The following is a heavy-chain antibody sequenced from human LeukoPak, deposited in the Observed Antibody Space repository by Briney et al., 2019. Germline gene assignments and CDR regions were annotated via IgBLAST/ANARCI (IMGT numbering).Heavy chain of an antibody. J-gene: IGHJ4*02. D-gene: IGHD1-1*01. Sequence: ASVKVSCKASGYTFTYHYIHLVRQAPGQGLEWMGIINPSNGNTNYARRFQGRVTMTRDTSTSTVYMELSSLGSDGTAVYYCARESDVGKDFDCWGQGTLVTVSS. CDR3: ARESDVGKDFDC. V-gene: IGHV1-46*01. CDR1: GYTFTYHY. CDR2: INPSNGNT.